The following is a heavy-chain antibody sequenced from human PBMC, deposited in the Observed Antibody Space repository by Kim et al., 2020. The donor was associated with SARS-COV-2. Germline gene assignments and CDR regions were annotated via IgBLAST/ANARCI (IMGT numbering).Heavy chain of an antibody. J-gene: IGHJ2*01. Sequence: SETLSLTCTVSGGSISSSSYYWGWIRQPPGKGLEWIGSIYYSGSTYYNPSLKSRVTISVDTSKNQFSLKLSSVTAADTAVYYCARQCGWTVTTYYWYFDLWGRGTLVTVSS. CDR2: IYYSGST. CDR1: GGSISSSSYY. V-gene: IGHV4-39*01. D-gene: IGHD4-17*01. CDR3: ARQCGWTVTTYYWYFDL.